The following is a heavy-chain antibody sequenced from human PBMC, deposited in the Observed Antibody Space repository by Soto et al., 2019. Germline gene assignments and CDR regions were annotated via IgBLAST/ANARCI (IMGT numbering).Heavy chain of an antibody. CDR3: ARNCSGANSYFIY. CDR2: IGPHSENT. V-gene: IGHV1-18*04. Sequence: ASVKVSCKASGYTFTNYGVGWVRQAPGQGLEWVGWIGPHSENTHYAQKLQGRVTMTTDTSTTTAYMELRGLTSDDTAVYYCARNCSGANSYFIYWGQGTLVTVSS. J-gene: IGHJ4*02. D-gene: IGHD2-15*01. CDR1: GYTFTNYG.